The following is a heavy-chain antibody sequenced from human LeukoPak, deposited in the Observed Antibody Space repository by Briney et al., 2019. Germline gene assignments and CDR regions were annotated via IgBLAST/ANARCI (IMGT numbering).Heavy chain of an antibody. Sequence: ASVKVSCKASGYSFTSNYIHWVRQAPGQGLEWMGMICPRDGSTSYAQKFQGRVTVTRDTSTSTVHMELSGLRSEDTAVYYCARDQEAFDYWGQGTLVTVSS. CDR2: ICPRDGST. J-gene: IGHJ4*02. CDR1: GYSFTSNY. V-gene: IGHV1-46*01. CDR3: ARDQEAFDY.